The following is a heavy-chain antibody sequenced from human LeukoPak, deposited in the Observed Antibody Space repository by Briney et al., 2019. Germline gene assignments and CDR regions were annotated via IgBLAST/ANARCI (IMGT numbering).Heavy chain of an antibody. CDR3: VGALRVRHYNPHFDY. D-gene: IGHD3-10*01. V-gene: IGHV3-30*02. J-gene: IGHJ4*02. CDR1: GFTFSSYS. Sequence: GGALRLSCAASGFTFSSYSLNWVRQAPGKGLEWVTFIRYDGADKYYADSVKGRFSIARDNSKNTVFLQMNSLRPEDTAIYYCVGALRVRHYNPHFDYWGQGTLVTVSS. CDR2: IRYDGADK.